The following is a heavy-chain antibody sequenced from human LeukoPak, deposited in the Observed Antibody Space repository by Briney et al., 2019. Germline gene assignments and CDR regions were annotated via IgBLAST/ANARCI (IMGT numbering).Heavy chain of an antibody. J-gene: IGHJ2*01. CDR1: GFTFNSYS. Sequence: GGSLRLSCAASGFTFNSYSMNWVRQAPGKGLEWVSSISSSSNYIYYADSVKGRFTISRDNAKNSLYLQMNSLRAEDTAVYYCARDLQYFDLWGRGTLVTVSS. CDR2: ISSSSNYI. CDR3: ARDLQYFDL. V-gene: IGHV3-21*01.